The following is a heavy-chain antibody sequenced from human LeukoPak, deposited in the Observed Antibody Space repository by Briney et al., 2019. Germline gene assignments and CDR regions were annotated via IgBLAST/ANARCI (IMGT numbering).Heavy chain of an antibody. V-gene: IGHV3-48*01. D-gene: IGHD6-13*01. CDR2: ISSSSTI. J-gene: IGHJ4*02. CDR3: AKTAAAARGYFDY. CDR1: GFTFSSYS. Sequence: GGSLRLSCAASGFTFSSYSMNWVRQAPGKGLEWVSYISSSSTIYYADSVKGRFTISRDNSKNTLYLQMNSLRAEDTAVYYCAKTAAAARGYFDYWGQGTLVTVSS.